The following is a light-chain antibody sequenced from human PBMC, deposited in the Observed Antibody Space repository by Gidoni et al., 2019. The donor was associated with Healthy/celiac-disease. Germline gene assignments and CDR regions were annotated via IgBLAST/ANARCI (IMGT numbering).Light chain of an antibody. Sequence: DIQMTQSPSSLSASVGDRVTITCRASQSISSYLNSYQQKPGKAPKLLIYAASSLQSGVPSRFSGSGSGTDFTLTISSLQPEDFATYYCQQSYSTLWTFXXXTKVEIK. CDR3: QQSYSTLWT. CDR1: QSISSY. V-gene: IGKV1-39*01. CDR2: AAS. J-gene: IGKJ1*01.